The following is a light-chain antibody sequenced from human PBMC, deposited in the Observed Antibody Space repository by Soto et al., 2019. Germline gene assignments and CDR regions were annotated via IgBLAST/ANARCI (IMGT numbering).Light chain of an antibody. J-gene: IGKJ1*01. CDR3: QQYNSYSWA. V-gene: IGKV1-5*01. CDR1: QSVDSR. CDR2: DAS. Sequence: QVPQCISYQRKSVGDRESVDLRASQSVDSRLAWYQQKPGKAPKLLVYDASTLQSGVPSKFSGSGSGTEFTLTISSLQAYDLATYYCQQYNSYSWAFGQGTKVDIK.